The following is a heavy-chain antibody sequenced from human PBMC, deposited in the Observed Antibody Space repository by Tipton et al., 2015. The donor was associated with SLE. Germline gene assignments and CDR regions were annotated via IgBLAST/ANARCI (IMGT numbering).Heavy chain of an antibody. CDR1: GDPINSGLYY. CDR3: ARDLSWGLGGFGY. D-gene: IGHD7-27*01. J-gene: IGHJ4*02. V-gene: IGHV4-61*02. CDR2: TSPSGST. Sequence: TLSLTCTVSGDPINSGLYYWSWIRQPAGKGLEWIGRTSPSGSTNYNPSLRRRVTISIDTSKNQFSLKLSSVTAADTAIYYCARDLSWGLGGFGYWGQGTLVTVSS.